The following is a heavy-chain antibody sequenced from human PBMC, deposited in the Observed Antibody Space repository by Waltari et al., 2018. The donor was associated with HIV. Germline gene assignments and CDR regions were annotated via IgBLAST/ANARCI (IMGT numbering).Heavy chain of an antibody. CDR1: GDSISSSSYY. CDR3: ARRAVVVTAKGPFDP. V-gene: IGHV4-39*01. Sequence: QLQLQESGPGLVKPSETLSLTCTVSGDSISSSSYYWGWIRQPPGKGLEWIGSIAYSGITYYNPSLKSRVTISVDTSKNQFSLKLSSVTAADTAVYYCARRAVVVTAKGPFDPWGQGTLVTVSS. D-gene: IGHD2-21*02. J-gene: IGHJ5*02. CDR2: IAYSGIT.